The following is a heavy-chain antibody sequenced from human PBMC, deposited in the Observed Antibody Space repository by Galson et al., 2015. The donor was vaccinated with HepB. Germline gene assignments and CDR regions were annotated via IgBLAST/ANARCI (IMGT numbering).Heavy chain of an antibody. CDR3: ATDMARRGSYYMDV. CDR1: GHTLTELS. D-gene: IGHD3-10*01. V-gene: IGHV1-24*01. CDR2: FDPEDGET. J-gene: IGHJ6*03. Sequence: SVKVSCKASGHTLTELSMHWVRQAPGKGLEWMGGFDPEDGETIYAQKFQGRVTMTEDTSTDTAYMELSSLRSEDTAVYYCATDMARRGSYYMDVWGKGTTVTVSS.